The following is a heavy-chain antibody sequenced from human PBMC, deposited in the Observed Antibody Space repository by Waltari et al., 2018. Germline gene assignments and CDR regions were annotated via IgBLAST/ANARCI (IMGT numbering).Heavy chain of an antibody. J-gene: IGHJ6*02. CDR3: AKSFYGMDV. Sequence: QVQLQESGPGLVKPSETLSLTCTVSGGSISSYYWSWIRQPPGKGLEWIGHIYYSGSTNYNPSLKSRVTISVDTSKNQFSLKLSSVTAADTAVYYCAKSFYGMDVWGQGTTVTVSS. V-gene: IGHV4-59*01. CDR1: GGSISSYY. CDR2: IYYSGST.